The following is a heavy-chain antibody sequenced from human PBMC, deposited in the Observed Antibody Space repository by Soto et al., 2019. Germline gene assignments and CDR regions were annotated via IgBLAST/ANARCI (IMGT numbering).Heavy chain of an antibody. D-gene: IGHD3-10*01. J-gene: IGHJ2*01. V-gene: IGHV4-4*02. CDR2: IYHSGST. CDR3: ARVGLLWFGELSWYFDL. Sequence: QVQLQESGPGLVKPSGTLSLTCAVSGGSISSSNWWSWVRQPPGKGLEWIGEIYHSGSTNYNPSLKRRVTISVDKSKNQFSLKLSSVTAADTAVYYCARVGLLWFGELSWYFDLWGRGTLVTVSS. CDR1: GGSISSSNW.